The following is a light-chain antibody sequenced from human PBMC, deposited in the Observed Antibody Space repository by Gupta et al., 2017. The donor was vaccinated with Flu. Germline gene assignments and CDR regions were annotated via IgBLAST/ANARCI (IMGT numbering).Light chain of an antibody. Sequence: STVSASVGDTVTITCRVSQKISTWLTWYQQRPGKHPKLLIYRASILESGVPSRFSGSGSGSEFALTITSLQPEDSAVYYCQQYNSYSPWTFGPGTKVEIK. CDR1: QKISTW. J-gene: IGKJ1*01. CDR2: RAS. V-gene: IGKV1-5*03. CDR3: QQYNSYSPWT.